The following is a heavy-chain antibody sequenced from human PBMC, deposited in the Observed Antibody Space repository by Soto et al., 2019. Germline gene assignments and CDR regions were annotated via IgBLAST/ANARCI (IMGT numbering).Heavy chain of an antibody. CDR3: ARAGPYYYGSGSYPNWFDP. V-gene: IGHV4-34*01. CDR2: INHSGST. D-gene: IGHD3-10*01. J-gene: IGHJ5*02. Sequence: SETLSLTCAVYGGSFSGYYWSWIRQPPGKGLEWIGEINHSGSTNYNPSLKSRVTISVDTSKNQFSLKLSSVTAADTAVYYCARAGPYYYGSGSYPNWFDPWGQGTLVT. CDR1: GGSFSGYY.